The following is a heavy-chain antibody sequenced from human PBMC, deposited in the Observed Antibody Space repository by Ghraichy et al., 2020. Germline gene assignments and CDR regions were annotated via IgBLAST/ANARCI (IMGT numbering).Heavy chain of an antibody. CDR3: ARDDRETYYDFWSGYYYYYYGMDV. Sequence: GGSLRLSCAASGFTFSSYWMHWVRQAPGKGLVWVSRINSDGSSTSYADSVKGRFTISRDNAKNTLYLQMNSLRAEDTAVYYCARDDRETYYDFWSGYYYYYYGMDVWGQGTTVTVSS. CDR1: GFTFSSYW. D-gene: IGHD3-3*01. CDR2: INSDGSST. V-gene: IGHV3-74*01. J-gene: IGHJ6*02.